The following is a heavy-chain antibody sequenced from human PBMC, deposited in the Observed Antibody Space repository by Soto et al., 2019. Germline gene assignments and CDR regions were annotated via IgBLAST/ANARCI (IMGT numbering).Heavy chain of an antibody. D-gene: IGHD5-12*01. CDR1: GFTFSSYA. J-gene: IGHJ4*02. V-gene: IGHV3-30-3*01. CDR3: ASGTLATIILNY. Sequence: GGSLRLSCAASGFTFSSYAMHWVRQAPGKGLEWVAVISYDGSNKYYADSVKGRFTISRDNSKNTLYLQMNSLRAEDTAVYYCASGTLATIILNYWGQGTLVTVSS. CDR2: ISYDGSNK.